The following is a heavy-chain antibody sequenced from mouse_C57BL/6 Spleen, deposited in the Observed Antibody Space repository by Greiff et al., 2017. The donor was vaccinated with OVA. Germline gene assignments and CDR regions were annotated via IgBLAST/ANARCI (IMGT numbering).Heavy chain of an antibody. CDR2: INPGSGGT. V-gene: IGHV1-54*01. CDR3: ARGGTGAY. D-gene: IGHD3-3*01. J-gene: IGHJ3*01. Sequence: VQVVESGAELVRPGTSVKVSCKASGYAFTNYLIEWVKQRPGQGLEWIGVINPGSGGTNYNEKFKGKATLTADKSSSTAYMQLSSLTSEDSAVYFCARGGTGAYWGQGTLVTVSA. CDR1: GYAFTNYL.